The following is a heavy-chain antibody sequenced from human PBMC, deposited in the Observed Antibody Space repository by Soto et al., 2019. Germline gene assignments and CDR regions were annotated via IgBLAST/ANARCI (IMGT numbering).Heavy chain of an antibody. CDR3: ARQFYYDSSGYPPYYYGMDV. Sequence: GESLKISCKGSGYSFTSYWIGWVRQMPGKGLEWMGIIYPGDSDTRYSPSFQGQVTISADKSISTAYLQWSSLKASDTAMYYCARQFYYDSSGYPPYYYGMDVWGQGTTVTVSS. D-gene: IGHD3-22*01. CDR2: IYPGDSDT. CDR1: GYSFTSYW. J-gene: IGHJ6*02. V-gene: IGHV5-51*01.